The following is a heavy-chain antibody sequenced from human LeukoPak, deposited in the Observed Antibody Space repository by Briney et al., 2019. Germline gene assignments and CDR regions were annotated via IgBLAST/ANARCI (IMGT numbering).Heavy chain of an antibody. CDR2: IGFAGDT. Sequence: PGGSLRLSCAASGFTFSSYDMHWVRHATGKGLEWVSAIGFAGDTYYPGSVKGRFTIPRENAKKSLYLQMNSLRAGDTAVYYCARGNILTGYEYWGQGTLVTVSS. CDR1: GFTFSSYD. V-gene: IGHV3-13*04. D-gene: IGHD3-9*01. J-gene: IGHJ4*02. CDR3: ARGNILTGYEY.